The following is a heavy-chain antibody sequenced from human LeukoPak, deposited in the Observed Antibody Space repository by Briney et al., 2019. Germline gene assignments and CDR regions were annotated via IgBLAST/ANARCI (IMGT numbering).Heavy chain of an antibody. CDR3: ASGSLGDGYGVGDYYQYMDV. CDR2: IMPLFGTA. J-gene: IGHJ6*03. Sequence: ASVKVSCKASRGTFNSYAISWVRQAPGQGLEWMGGIMPLFGTANYAQEFQGRVTFTTDESASTAYMEVSSLRSEDTAVYYCASGSLGDGYGVGDYYQYMDVWGKGTTVTVSS. CDR1: RGTFNSYA. D-gene: IGHD5-24*01. V-gene: IGHV1-69*05.